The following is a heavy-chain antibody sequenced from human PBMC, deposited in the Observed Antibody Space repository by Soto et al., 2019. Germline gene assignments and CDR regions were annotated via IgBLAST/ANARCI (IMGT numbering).Heavy chain of an antibody. V-gene: IGHV4-59*01. J-gene: IGHJ4*02. D-gene: IGHD7-27*01. Sequence: SETLSLTCPVSGASISSYYWSWIRQPPGKGLEWIGYIYYSGGTNSNPSRKGRVTISVDTSKTQFPLKLSSGTAADTAVYYGARNPGDDFDYWGQGTLVTVSS. CDR1: GASISSYY. CDR2: IYYSGGT. CDR3: ARNPGDDFDY.